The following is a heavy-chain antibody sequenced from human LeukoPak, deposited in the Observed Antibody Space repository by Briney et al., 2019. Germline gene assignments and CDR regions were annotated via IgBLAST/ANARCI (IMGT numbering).Heavy chain of an antibody. J-gene: IGHJ4*02. Sequence: ASVTVSCMGSGYTFSGHSLHWVRQAPGQRPEWMGWITIGDGHTRYSQKFQDRLTFTRDTPAATAYMELRNLQSEDTAIYYCTRGAVAGNGYGYWGQGTLVTVSS. CDR1: GYTFSGHS. CDR2: ITIGDGHT. CDR3: TRGAVAGNGYGY. D-gene: IGHD2-2*03. V-gene: IGHV1-3*04.